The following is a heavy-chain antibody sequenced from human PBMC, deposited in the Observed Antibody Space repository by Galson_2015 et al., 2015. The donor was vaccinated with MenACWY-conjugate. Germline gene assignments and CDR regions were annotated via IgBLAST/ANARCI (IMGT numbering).Heavy chain of an antibody. V-gene: IGHV5-51*01. CDR2: IHLVDSDT. J-gene: IGHJ5*02. Sequence: QSGAEVKKPGESLKISCKVSGSTISNYWIAWVRQMPGKGLDYMGIIHLVDSDTRYRPSFQGQVTISADKSISTAYLQWNSLKASDTAIYYCVTTGSADTVGWFDPWGQGTLVTVSS. CDR3: VTTGSADTVGWFDP. CDR1: GSTISNYW. D-gene: IGHD4-23*01.